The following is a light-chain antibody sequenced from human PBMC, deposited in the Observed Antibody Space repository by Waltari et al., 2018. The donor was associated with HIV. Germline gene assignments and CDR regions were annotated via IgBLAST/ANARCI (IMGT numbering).Light chain of an antibody. Sequence: QSALTQPASVSGPPGQSITISCTGTSSDVGGYNYFSWYQQHPGKAPKLMIYDVSNRPSGVSYRFSGSKSGNTASLTISGLQAEDEADYYCSSYTTSSTWVFGGGTKLTVL. CDR3: SSYTTSSTWV. V-gene: IGLV2-14*01. J-gene: IGLJ3*02. CDR1: SSDVGGYNY. CDR2: DVS.